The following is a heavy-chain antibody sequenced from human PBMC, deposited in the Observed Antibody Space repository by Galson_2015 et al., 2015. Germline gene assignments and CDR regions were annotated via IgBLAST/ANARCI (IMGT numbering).Heavy chain of an antibody. CDR1: GCSFTTYW. Sequence: QSGAEVTKPGESLPISCRGSGCSFTTYWIGWVRQMPGKGLEWMGIIYPGDSDTRYSPSFQGQVTISADKSTSTAYLQWSSLKASDTAMYYCARRGSAWYQDYWGQGTLVTVSS. CDR3: ARRGSAWYQDY. V-gene: IGHV5-51*03. CDR2: IYPGDSDT. D-gene: IGHD6-19*01. J-gene: IGHJ4*02.